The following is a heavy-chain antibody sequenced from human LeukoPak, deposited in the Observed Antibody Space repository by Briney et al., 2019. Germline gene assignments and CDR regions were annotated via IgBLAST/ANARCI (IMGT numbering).Heavy chain of an antibody. CDR1: GFTFSDYY. D-gene: IGHD5-24*01. CDR3: ARGRWSDY. V-gene: IGHV3-7*01. Sequence: GGSLRLSCAASGFTFSDYYMSWIRQAPGKGLEWVANIKEDGTEKNYVDSVKGRFTISRDNVKKSLYLEMNSLRVEDTAVYYCARGRWSDYWGQGTQVTVSS. J-gene: IGHJ4*02. CDR2: IKEDGTEK.